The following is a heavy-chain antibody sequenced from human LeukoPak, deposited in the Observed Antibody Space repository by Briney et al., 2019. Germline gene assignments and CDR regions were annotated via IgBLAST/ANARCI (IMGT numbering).Heavy chain of an antibody. CDR1: GGSISSYY. CDR2: IYYSGST. J-gene: IGHJ5*02. D-gene: IGHD3-10*01. CDR3: ARIDGSVWFGESNWFDP. V-gene: IGHV4-59*01. Sequence: SETLSLTCTVSGGSISSYYWSWIRQPPGKGLEWIGYIYYSGSTNYNPSPKSRVTISVDTSKNQFSLKLSSVTAADTAVYYCARIDGSVWFGESNWFDPWGQGTLVTVSS.